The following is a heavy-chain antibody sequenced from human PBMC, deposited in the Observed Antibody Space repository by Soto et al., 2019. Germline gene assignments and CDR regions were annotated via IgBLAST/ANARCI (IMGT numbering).Heavy chain of an antibody. CDR3: AKQKQWPAAAQIPNYYYYGMDV. CDR1: GFTFSSYG. D-gene: IGHD6-19*01. V-gene: IGHV3-30*18. Sequence: QVQLVESGGGVVQPGRSLRLSCAASGFTFSSYGMHWIRQAPGKGLEWVAVISYDGSNKYYADSVKGRFTISRDNSKNTLYLQMNSLRAEDTAVYYCAKQKQWPAAAQIPNYYYYGMDVWGQGTTVTVSS. J-gene: IGHJ6*02. CDR2: ISYDGSNK.